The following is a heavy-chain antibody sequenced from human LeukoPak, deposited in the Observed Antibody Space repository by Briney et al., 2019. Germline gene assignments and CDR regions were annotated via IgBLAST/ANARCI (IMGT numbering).Heavy chain of an antibody. CDR2: ISGSGGSI. CDR1: RFTFSSYA. CDR3: AKVWGSYSTGYFDF. V-gene: IGHV3-23*01. J-gene: IGHJ4*02. D-gene: IGHD1-26*01. Sequence: GGSLRLSCAASRFTFSSYAMRWVRQAPGKGLEWVSAISGSGGSIYYTDSVKGRFTTSRDNSKNTLFLQMNSLRAEDTAVYYCAKVWGSYSTGYFDFWGQGTLAIVSS.